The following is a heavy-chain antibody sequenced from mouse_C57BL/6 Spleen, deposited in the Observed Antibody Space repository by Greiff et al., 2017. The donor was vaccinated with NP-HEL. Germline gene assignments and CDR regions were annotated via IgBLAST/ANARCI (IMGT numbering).Heavy chain of an antibody. J-gene: IGHJ2*01. D-gene: IGHD2-2*01. CDR1: GFNIKDYY. CDR2: IDPEDGET. CDR3: ARGLPYYFDY. V-gene: IGHV14-2*01. Sequence: VQLQQSGAELVKPGASVKLSCTASGFNIKDYYMHWVKQRTEQGLEWIGRIDPEDGETKYAPKFQGTATITADTPSNSTYLQLSSLTSEHTAVYYCARGLPYYFDYRGQGNTLTVTS.